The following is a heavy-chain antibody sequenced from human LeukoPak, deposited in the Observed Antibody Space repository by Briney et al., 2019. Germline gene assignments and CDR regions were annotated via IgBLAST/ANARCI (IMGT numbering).Heavy chain of an antibody. Sequence: SETLSLTCTVSGGSISSYYWSWIRQHPGKGLEWIGYIYYSGSTNYNPSLKSRVTISVDTSKNQFSLKLSSVTAADTAVYYCARKNSDFWSGYRNWYFDLWGRGTLVTVSS. CDR1: GGSISSYY. D-gene: IGHD3-3*01. CDR2: IYYSGST. J-gene: IGHJ2*01. V-gene: IGHV4-59*08. CDR3: ARKNSDFWSGYRNWYFDL.